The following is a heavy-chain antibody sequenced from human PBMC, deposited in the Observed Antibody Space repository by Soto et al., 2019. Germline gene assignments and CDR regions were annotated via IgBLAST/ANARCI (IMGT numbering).Heavy chain of an antibody. D-gene: IGHD3-16*01. CDR2: ISATGGGT. Sequence: HGCSLTLSFAASGFKFSNYAMSWVRQAPGKGLEWVSLISATGGGTYYADSVKGRFTISRDNSHNTLYLQVHSLTAEDTAVYYCAKDRRAGGNSAFYFDFWGQGAQVTVSS. V-gene: IGHV3-23*01. CDR3: AKDRRAGGNSAFYFDF. CDR1: GFKFSNYA. J-gene: IGHJ4*02.